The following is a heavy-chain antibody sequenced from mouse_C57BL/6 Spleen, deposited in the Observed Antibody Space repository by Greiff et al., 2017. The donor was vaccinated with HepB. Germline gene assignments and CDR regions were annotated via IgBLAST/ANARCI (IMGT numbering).Heavy chain of an antibody. V-gene: IGHV5-9*01. Sequence: EVMLVESGGGLVKPGGSLKLSCAASGFTFSSYTMSWVRQTPEKRLEWVATISGGGGNTYYPDSVKGRFTISRDNAKNTLYLQMSSLRSEDTALYYCASPYDGYYGYWCFDVWGTGTTVTVSS. CDR2: ISGGGGNT. D-gene: IGHD2-3*01. CDR3: ASPYDGYYGYWCFDV. J-gene: IGHJ1*03. CDR1: GFTFSSYT.